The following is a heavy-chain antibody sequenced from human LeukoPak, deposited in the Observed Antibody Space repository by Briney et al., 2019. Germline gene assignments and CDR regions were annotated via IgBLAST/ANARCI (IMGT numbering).Heavy chain of an antibody. CDR3: ARSGSKVMTAINF. CDR1: GGSISIYY. V-gene: IGHV4-59*01. CDR2: IYYSGST. Sequence: SETLSLTCTVSGGSISIYYWSWIRQPPGKGLEWIGYIYYSGSTNYNPSLKSRVTISVDTSNNQFSLKLSSVTAADTAVYYCARSGSKVMTAINFWGQGTLVTASS. J-gene: IGHJ4*02. D-gene: IGHD2-21*02.